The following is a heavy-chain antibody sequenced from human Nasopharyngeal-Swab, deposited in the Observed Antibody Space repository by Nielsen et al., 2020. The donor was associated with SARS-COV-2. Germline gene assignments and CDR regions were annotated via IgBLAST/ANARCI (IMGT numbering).Heavy chain of an antibody. J-gene: IGHJ6*03. Sequence: SQTLSLTWAISGDSVTSSSAAWNWNRQSPTRGLEWLGRTYYRSKWYNDYAVSVKSRITINPDTSKNQFSLHLNSVTPEDTAVYYCARARGAYGDYYYYYTDVWGKGTTVTVSS. V-gene: IGHV6-1*01. CDR2: TYYRSKWYN. D-gene: IGHD4-17*01. CDR1: GDSVTSSSAA. CDR3: ARARGAYGDYYYYYTDV.